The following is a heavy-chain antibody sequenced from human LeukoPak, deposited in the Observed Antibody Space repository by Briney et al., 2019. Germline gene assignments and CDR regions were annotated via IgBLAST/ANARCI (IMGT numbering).Heavy chain of an antibody. CDR3: ARDGVATRLDAFDI. CDR1: GGSFSGHY. V-gene: IGHV4-34*01. Sequence: SETLSLTCAVYGGSFSGHYWSWIRQPPGKGLEWIGEINHSGSTNYNPSLKSRVTISVDTSKNQFSLKLSSVTAADTAVYYCARDGVATRLDAFDIWGQGTMVTVSS. CDR2: INHSGST. D-gene: IGHD5-12*01. J-gene: IGHJ3*02.